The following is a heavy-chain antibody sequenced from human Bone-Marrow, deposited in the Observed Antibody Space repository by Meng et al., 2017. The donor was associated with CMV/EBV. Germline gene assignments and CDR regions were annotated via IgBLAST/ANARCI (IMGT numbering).Heavy chain of an antibody. Sequence: SETLSLTCTVSGGSISSYYWSWIRQPPGKGLEWIGYIYYSGSTDYNPSLKSRVTISVDTSKNQFSLKLSSVTAADTAVYYCARQGDLIDYWGQGTLVTVSS. J-gene: IGHJ4*02. V-gene: IGHV4-59*01. CDR3: ARQGDLIDY. CDR2: IYYSGST. D-gene: IGHD3-16*01. CDR1: GGSISSYY.